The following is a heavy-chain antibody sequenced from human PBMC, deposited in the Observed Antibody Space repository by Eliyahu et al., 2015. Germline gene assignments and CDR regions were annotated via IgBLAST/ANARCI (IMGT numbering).Heavy chain of an antibody. CDR3: ARHHNYYYYGMDV. CDR1: GGSISSGSHY. J-gene: IGHJ6*02. V-gene: IGHV4-39*01. CDR2: FHFSGGT. Sequence: QLQLQESGPGLVKPSETLSLTCTVSGGSISSGSHYWGWIRQPPGKGAGWVWGFHFSGGTHSNPSLKSRVTISIDTSKNQFFLKLSSVTAADTAVYYCARHHNYYYYGMDVWGQGTTVTVSS.